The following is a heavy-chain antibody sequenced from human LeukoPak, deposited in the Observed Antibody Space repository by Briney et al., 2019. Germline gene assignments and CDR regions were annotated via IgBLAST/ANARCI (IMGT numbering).Heavy chain of an antibody. CDR3: ARGKRHCSSTSCYEMAPFAY. CDR2: INHSGST. V-gene: IGHV4-34*01. D-gene: IGHD2-2*01. J-gene: IGHJ4*02. CDR1: GGSFSGYY. Sequence: SETLSLTCAVYGGSFSGYYWSWIRQPPGKGLEWIGEINHSGSTNYNPSLKSRVTISVDTSKNQFSLKLSSVTAADTAVYYCARGKRHCSSTSCYEMAPFAYWGQGTLVTVSS.